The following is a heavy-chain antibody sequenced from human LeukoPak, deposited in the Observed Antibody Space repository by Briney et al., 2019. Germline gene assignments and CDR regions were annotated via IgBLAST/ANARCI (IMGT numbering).Heavy chain of an antibody. V-gene: IGHV4-39*07. D-gene: IGHD2-2*02. J-gene: IGHJ6*02. CDR1: GGSFSSSSYY. Sequence: SETLSLTCTVSGGSFSSSSYYWGWIRQPPGKGLEWIGNIYYSGSTYYNLSLKSRVTISADTSKNQFSLKLSSVTAADTAVYYCARGACSQLLYEECYYGMDVWGQGATVTVSS. CDR2: IYYSGST. CDR3: ARGACSQLLYEECYYGMDV.